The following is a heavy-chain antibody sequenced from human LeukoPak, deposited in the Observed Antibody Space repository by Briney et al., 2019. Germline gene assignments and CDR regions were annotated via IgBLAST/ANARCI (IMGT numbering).Heavy chain of an antibody. J-gene: IGHJ6*02. CDR2: IFPRDSDT. CDR3: VRSLPGTMLRGYSMDV. Sequence: GESLKISCKTSGYTFSSYWIGWVRQMPGKGLECMGVIFPRDSDTRYSPSFQGQVTISADKSTNTAYLHWGSLKASDSALYYCVRSLPGTMLRGYSMDVWGPGTTVIVS. D-gene: IGHD3-10*01. V-gene: IGHV5-51*01. CDR1: GYTFSSYW.